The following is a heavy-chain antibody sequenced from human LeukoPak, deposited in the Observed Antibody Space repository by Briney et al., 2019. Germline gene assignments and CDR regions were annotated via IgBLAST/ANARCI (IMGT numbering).Heavy chain of an antibody. CDR2: INHSGST. J-gene: IGHJ4*02. Sequence: SETLSLTCAVYGGSFSGYYWSWIRQPPGKGLEWIGEINHSGSTNYNPSLKSRVTISVDTSKNQFSLKLSSVTAADTAVYYCARGRTPVFPELSSVYGSGSYNFDYWGQGTLVTVSS. CDR1: GGSFSGYY. CDR3: ARGRTPVFPELSSVYGSGSYNFDY. V-gene: IGHV4-34*01. D-gene: IGHD3-10*01.